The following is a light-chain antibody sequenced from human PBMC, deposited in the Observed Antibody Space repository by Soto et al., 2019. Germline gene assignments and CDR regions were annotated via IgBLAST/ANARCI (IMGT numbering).Light chain of an antibody. CDR1: SSDVGGYNY. Sequence: QSVLTQPASVSGSPGQSITISCTGTSSDVGGYNYVSWYQHHPGKAPKLMIYEVSNRPSGVSNRFSGSKSGNTASLIISGLQTEDEADYYCTSYRSSSTPVVFGGGTKLTVL. CDR3: TSYRSSSTPVV. J-gene: IGLJ2*01. V-gene: IGLV2-14*01. CDR2: EVS.